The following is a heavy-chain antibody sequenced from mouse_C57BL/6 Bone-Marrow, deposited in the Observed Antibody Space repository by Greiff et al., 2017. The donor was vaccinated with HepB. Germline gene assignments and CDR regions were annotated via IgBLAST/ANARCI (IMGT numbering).Heavy chain of an antibody. J-gene: IGHJ3*01. Sequence: EVQLQESGPELVKPGASVEISCKASGYTFTDYYMNWVKQSHGKSLEWIGDINPNNGGTSYNQKFKGKATLTVDKSSSTAYMELRSLTSEDSAVYYCAREKGHYYGSERGFAYWGQGTLVTVSA. V-gene: IGHV1-26*01. CDR3: AREKGHYYGSERGFAY. CDR1: GYTFTDYY. CDR2: INPNNGGT. D-gene: IGHD1-1*01.